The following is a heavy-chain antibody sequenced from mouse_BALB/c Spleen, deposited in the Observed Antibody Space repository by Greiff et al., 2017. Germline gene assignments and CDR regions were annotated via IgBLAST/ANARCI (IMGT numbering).Heavy chain of an antibody. D-gene: IGHD1-1*01. Sequence: EVQLQESGPGLVKPSQSLSLTCTVTGYSITSDYAWNWIRQFPGNKLEWMGYISYSGSTSYNPSLKSRISITRDTSKNQFFLQLNSVTTEDTATYYCAIFPIYGSSPFAYWGQGTLVTVSA. J-gene: IGHJ3*01. CDR1: GYSITSDYA. V-gene: IGHV3-2*02. CDR2: ISYSGST. CDR3: AIFPIYGSSPFAY.